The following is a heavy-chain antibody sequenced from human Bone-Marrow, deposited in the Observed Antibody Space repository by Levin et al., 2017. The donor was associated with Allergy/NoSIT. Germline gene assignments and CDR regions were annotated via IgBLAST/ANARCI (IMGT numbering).Heavy chain of an antibody. CDR2: INPYSGGT. CDR1: GYTFTGYY. V-gene: IGHV1-2*02. Sequence: ASVKVSCRASGYTFTGYYIHWIRQAPGQGLEWLGWINPYSGGTKTAQKFQDRVTMNRDMSISTASMDLSSLTSDDTAVYYCASTSTSASDVFHMWGQGTVVTVSS. J-gene: IGHJ3*02. CDR3: ASTSTSASDVFHM. D-gene: IGHD6-6*01.